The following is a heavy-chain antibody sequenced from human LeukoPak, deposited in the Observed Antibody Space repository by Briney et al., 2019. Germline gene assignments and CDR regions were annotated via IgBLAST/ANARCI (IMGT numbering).Heavy chain of an antibody. Sequence: SETLSLTCTVSGFSISSGYYWGWFRPPPGKGLEWIGIIYHSGSTYYNPSLKSRVTISGDTSKNQFSLKLSSVTAADTAVYYCARDRGYCSSTSCYSPIDYWGQGTLVTVSS. J-gene: IGHJ4*02. CDR1: GFSISSGYY. CDR3: ARDRGYCSSTSCYSPIDY. D-gene: IGHD2-2*02. V-gene: IGHV4-38-2*02. CDR2: IYHSGST.